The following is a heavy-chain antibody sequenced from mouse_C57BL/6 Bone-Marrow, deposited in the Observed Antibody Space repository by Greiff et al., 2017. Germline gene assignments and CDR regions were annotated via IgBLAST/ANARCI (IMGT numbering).Heavy chain of an antibody. V-gene: IGHV1-4*01. CDR3: ARRVLRAWFAY. CDR2: INPSSGYT. D-gene: IGHD1-1*01. J-gene: IGHJ3*01. CDR1: GYTFTSYT. Sequence: QVQLQQSGAELARPGASVKMSCKASGYTFTSYTMHWVKQRPGQGLEWIGYINPSSGYTKYNQKFKDKATLTADKSSSTAYMQLSSLTSEDSAFYYCARRVLRAWFAYWGQGTLVTVSA.